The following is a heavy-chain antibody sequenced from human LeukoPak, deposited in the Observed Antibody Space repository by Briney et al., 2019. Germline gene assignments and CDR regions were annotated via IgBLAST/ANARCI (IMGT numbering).Heavy chain of an antibody. CDR3: ARDSGYCSSTGCYVHYFDY. V-gene: IGHV3-21*01. Sequence: GGSLRLSCAASGFTFNSYSMNWVRQTPGKGLEWVSSISSGSGYINYADSVKGRFTVSRDNAKNSLYLQMNSLRAEDTAVYYCARDSGYCSSTGCYVHYFDYWGQGTLVTVSS. CDR2: ISSGSGYI. J-gene: IGHJ4*02. CDR1: GFTFNSYS. D-gene: IGHD2-2*01.